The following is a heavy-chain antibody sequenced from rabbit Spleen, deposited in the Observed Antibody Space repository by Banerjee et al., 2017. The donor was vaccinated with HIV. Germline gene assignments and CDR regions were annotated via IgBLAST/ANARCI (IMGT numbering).Heavy chain of an antibody. Sequence: QEQLKETGGGLVQPGGSLTLSCKASGFDFTSDYMCWVRQAPGKGLELIACIYGATGSSAWYANWAKGRFSISKTSSTTVTLQMTSLTVADTATYFCARDTGSSFSTYGMDLWGPGTLVTVS. CDR1: GFDFTSDY. D-gene: IGHD8-1*01. CDR2: IYGATGSSA. V-gene: IGHV1S45*01. J-gene: IGHJ6*01. CDR3: ARDTGSSFSTYGMDL.